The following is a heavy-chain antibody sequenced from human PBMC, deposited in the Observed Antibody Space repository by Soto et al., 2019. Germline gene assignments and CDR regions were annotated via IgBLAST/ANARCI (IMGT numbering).Heavy chain of an antibody. CDR1: GFTFSSYA. Sequence: QVQLVESGGGVVQPGRSLRLSCAASGFTFSSYAMHWVRQAPGKGLEWVAVISYDGSNKYSADSVKGRFPISRDNSKNTRYLQMNSLRAEDTAVYYCARASSGWYKDAFDIWGQGTMVTVSS. D-gene: IGHD6-19*01. V-gene: IGHV3-30-3*01. CDR2: ISYDGSNK. J-gene: IGHJ3*02. CDR3: ARASSGWYKDAFDI.